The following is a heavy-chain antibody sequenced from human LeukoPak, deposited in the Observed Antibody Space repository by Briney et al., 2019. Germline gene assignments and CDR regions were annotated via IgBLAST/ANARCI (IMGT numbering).Heavy chain of an antibody. D-gene: IGHD4-17*01. V-gene: IGHV4-38-2*01. CDR1: GYSISSGYY. CDR3: ARGPDGDSDY. CDR2: IYHSGST. J-gene: IGHJ4*02. Sequence: PSETLSLTCAVSGYSISSGYYWGWIRQPPGTGLEWIGSIYHSGSTYYNPSLKSRVTISVDTSKNQFSLKLSSVTAADTAVYYCARGPDGDSDYWGQGTLVTVSS.